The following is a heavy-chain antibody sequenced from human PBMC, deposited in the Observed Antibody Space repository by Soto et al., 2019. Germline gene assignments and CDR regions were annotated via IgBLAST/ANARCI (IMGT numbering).Heavy chain of an antibody. J-gene: IGHJ6*02. CDR2: LYWEDDK. CDR1: GLSLRTTGVG. Sequence: QITLKESGPTLEKPTQTLTLTCTVSGLSLRTTGVGVGWVRQPPGKALEWLALLYWEDDKRYSPALKNRLTITKDISEKQVVLTLPNIDTVDTATYYCVQTRCGGDFLQIYSSNAYYGLDVWGQGTTVTVSS. V-gene: IGHV2-5*02. CDR3: VQTRCGGDFLQIYSSNAYYGLDV. D-gene: IGHD2-21*02.